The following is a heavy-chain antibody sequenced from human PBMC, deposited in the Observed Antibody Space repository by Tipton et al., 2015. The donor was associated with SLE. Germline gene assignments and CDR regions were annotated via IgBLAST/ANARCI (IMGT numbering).Heavy chain of an antibody. D-gene: IGHD3-10*01. CDR1: GFTFSSYA. V-gene: IGHV3-23*01. CDR2: ISGSADII. Sequence: SLRLSCAASGFTFSSYAMSWVRQAPGKGLEWVSFISGSADIIYYAGSVKGRFTVSRDSSKNTVFLQMNTLRGEDTAVYYCAKLITIIRDGMDVWGQGTTVTVSS. J-gene: IGHJ6*02. CDR3: AKLITIIRDGMDV.